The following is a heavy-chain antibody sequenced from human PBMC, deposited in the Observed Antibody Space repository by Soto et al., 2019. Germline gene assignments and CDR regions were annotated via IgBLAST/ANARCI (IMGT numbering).Heavy chain of an antibody. J-gene: IGHJ6*02. CDR2: IDSSTKYT. CDR1: GFTFRDYY. V-gene: IGHV3-11*05. CDR3: AREYYYTMAV. Sequence: QVQLVESGGGLVRPGGSLRLSCEASGFTFRDYYMTWFRQAPGTGLEWLSYIDSSTKYTNYADSVKGRFTISRDNANNSLYLHMNSLSAYDTAVYYCAREYYYTMAVWGQGTMVTVSS.